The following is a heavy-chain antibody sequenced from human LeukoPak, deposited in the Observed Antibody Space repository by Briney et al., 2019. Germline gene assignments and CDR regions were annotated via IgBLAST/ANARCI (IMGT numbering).Heavy chain of an antibody. Sequence: GESLQISCKCSGHSFTTYRIGGVRPLPGKGLEGMGIIYVDDSDTTYNPAFQGQVTISADKSINTAYLQWNSLQASDTAMYFCVRHNDYYYMDVWGKGTSVTVSS. J-gene: IGHJ6*03. CDR1: GHSFTTYR. CDR2: IYVDDSDT. V-gene: IGHV5-51*01. CDR3: VRHNDYYYMDV.